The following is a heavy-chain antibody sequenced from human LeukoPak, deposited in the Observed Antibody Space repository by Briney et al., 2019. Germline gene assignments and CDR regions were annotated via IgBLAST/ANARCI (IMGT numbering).Heavy chain of an antibody. D-gene: IGHD5-12*01. CDR2: INPNSGGT. CDR1: GYTFTGYY. CDR3: ARDAGYSGYDYGY. Sequence: ASVKVSCKASGYTFTGYYMHWVRQAPGQGLEWMGWINPNSGGTNHAQKFQGRVTMTRDTSISTAYMELSRLRSDDTAVYYCARDAGYSGYDYGYWGQGTLVTVSS. J-gene: IGHJ4*02. V-gene: IGHV1-2*02.